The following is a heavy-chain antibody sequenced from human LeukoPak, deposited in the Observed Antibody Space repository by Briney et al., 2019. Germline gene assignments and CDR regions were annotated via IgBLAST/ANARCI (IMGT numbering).Heavy chain of an antibody. Sequence: SETLSLTCTVSGGSISSYYWSWIRQPPGKGLEWIGYIYYSGSTNYNPSLKSRVTISVDTSKNQFSLKLSSVTAADTAVYYCARGGKEYDILTGYYTGVADPWGQGTLVTVSS. V-gene: IGHV4-59*01. CDR3: ARGGKEYDILTGYYTGVADP. CDR1: GGSISSYY. J-gene: IGHJ5*02. D-gene: IGHD3-9*01. CDR2: IYYSGST.